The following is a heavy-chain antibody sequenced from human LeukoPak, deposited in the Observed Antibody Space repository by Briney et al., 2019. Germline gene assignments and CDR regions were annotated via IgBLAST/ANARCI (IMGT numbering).Heavy chain of an antibody. V-gene: IGHV4-61*01. CDR3: ARSRAFNSGAFDP. CDR1: GASVSSASY. CDR2: IYNGVNT. J-gene: IGHJ5*02. Sequence: SETLSLTCTVSGASVSSASYWSWIRQPPGKGVERIAHIYNGVNTNYNPSLKSRVTISVDTSKNQFSLRLNSVTAADTAVYYCARSRAFNSGAFDPWGQGSLVTVSS. D-gene: IGHD1-26*01.